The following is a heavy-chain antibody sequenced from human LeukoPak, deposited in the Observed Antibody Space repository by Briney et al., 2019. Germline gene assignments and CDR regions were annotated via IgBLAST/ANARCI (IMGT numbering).Heavy chain of an antibody. D-gene: IGHD2-15*01. CDR2: ISSSSSTI. V-gene: IGHV3-48*01. J-gene: IGHJ4*02. Sequence: PGGSLRLSCAASGFTFSSYSMNWVRQAPGKGLEWVSYISSSSSTICYADSVKGRFTISRDNAKNSLYLQMNSLRAEDTAVYYCARGGTYCSGGSCYSDDYWGQGTLVTVSS. CDR3: ARGGTYCSGGSCYSDDY. CDR1: GFTFSSYS.